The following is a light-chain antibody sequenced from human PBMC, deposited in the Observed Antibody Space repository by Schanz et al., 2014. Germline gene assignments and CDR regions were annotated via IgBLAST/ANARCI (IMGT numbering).Light chain of an antibody. V-gene: IGLV2-23*01. CDR3: CSYAGSSTPGV. CDR1: SSDVGGYNY. CDR2: EGS. Sequence: QSALTQPASVSGSPGQSITISCTGTSSDVGGYNYVSWYQQYPGKAPKLMIYEGSKRPSGVSNRFSGSKSGNTASLTISGLQAEDEADYYCCSYAGSSTPGVFGGGTKFTVL. J-gene: IGLJ3*02.